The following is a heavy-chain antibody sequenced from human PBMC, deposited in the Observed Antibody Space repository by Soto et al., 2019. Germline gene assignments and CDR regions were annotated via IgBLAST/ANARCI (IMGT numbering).Heavy chain of an antibody. CDR3: ARVRGKVGAFDI. CDR1: GFTFSSYE. V-gene: IGHV3-48*03. Sequence: GGSLRLSCAASGFTFSSYEMNWVRQAPGKGLEWVSYISSSGSTIYYADSVKGRFTISRDNAKNSLYLQMNSLRAEDTAVYYCARVRGKVGAFDIWGQGTMVTVSS. J-gene: IGHJ3*02. CDR2: ISSSGSTI. D-gene: IGHD3-10*01.